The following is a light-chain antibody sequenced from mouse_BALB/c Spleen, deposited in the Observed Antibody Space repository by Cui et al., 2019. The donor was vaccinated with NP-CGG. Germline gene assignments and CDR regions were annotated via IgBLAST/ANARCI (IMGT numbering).Light chain of an antibody. CDR2: GTN. Sequence: HAVVTLISALTTSPGETVTLTCRSSTGAVTTSNYANWVQEKPDHLFTGLIGGTNNRTPGVPARFSGSLIGDKAALTITGAQTEDEAIYFCALWYSNHWVFGGGTTLTVL. CDR1: TGAVTTSNY. V-gene: IGLV1*01. CDR3: ALWYSNHWV. J-gene: IGLJ1*01.